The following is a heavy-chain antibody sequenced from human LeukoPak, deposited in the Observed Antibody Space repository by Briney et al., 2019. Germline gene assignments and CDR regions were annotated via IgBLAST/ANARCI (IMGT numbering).Heavy chain of an antibody. CDR3: VKATPLWFGRTTRVVPDYFDY. V-gene: IGHV3-64D*06. CDR2: IRSNGGST. D-gene: IGHD3-10*01. CDR1: GFTFSSYA. Sequence: LVLSHSASGFTFSSYALHLVRQAPGKGLEYVSAIRSNGGSTYYADSVKGRFTISRDNYKNTLYIKRSSLRAEDTAVYYCVKATPLWFGRTTRVVPDYFDYWGQGTLVTVSS. J-gene: IGHJ4*02.